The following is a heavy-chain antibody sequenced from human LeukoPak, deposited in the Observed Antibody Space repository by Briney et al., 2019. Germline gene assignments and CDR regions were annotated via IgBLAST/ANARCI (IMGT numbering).Heavy chain of an antibody. CDR1: GGSISSYY. CDR3: ARGHRGYSGYDPKDYYGMDV. CDR2: IYTSGST. J-gene: IGHJ6*02. V-gene: IGHV4-4*07. Sequence: SETLSLTCTVSGGSISSYYWSWIRQPAGKGLEWIGRIYTSGSTNYNPSLKSRVTMSVDTSKNQFSLKLSSVTAADTAVYYCARGHRGYSGYDPKDYYGMDVWGQGTTVTVSS. D-gene: IGHD5-12*01.